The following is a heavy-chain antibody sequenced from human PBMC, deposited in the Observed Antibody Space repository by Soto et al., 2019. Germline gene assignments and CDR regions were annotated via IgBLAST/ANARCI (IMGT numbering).Heavy chain of an antibody. Sequence: ASVKVSCKASGYTFTNYGISWVRQAPGQGLEWMGWVSPYNGNRYYAQKFHGRLTLTTDTSTNTAFMELRSLSPGDTVIYYCARRYGDPSSAAGFDYWGQGTLVTV. D-gene: IGHD2-21*02. CDR2: VSPYNGNR. J-gene: IGHJ4*02. V-gene: IGHV1-18*01. CDR3: ARRYGDPSSAAGFDY. CDR1: GYTFTNYG.